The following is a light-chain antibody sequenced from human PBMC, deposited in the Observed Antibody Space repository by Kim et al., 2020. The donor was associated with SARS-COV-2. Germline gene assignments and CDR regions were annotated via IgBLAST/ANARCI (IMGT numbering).Light chain of an antibody. CDR3: NSYTSSDTWV. Sequence: GQSSTVSCTGTISDVGTYNYVSWYQQHPGKVPKLLIYEVTKRPSGASDRFSGSKSGNTASLTISGLQAEDEADYYCNSYTSSDTWVFGGGTKLTVL. J-gene: IGLJ3*02. V-gene: IGLV2-14*01. CDR1: ISDVGTYNY. CDR2: EVT.